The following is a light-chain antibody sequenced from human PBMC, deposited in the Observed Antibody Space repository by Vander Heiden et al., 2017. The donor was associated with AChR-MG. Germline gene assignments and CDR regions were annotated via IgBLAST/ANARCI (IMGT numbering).Light chain of an antibody. V-gene: IGKV1-9*01. Sequence: DIQLTQSPSFLSASVGDRVTITCRASQGISSYLAWYQQKPGKAPNLLIYAASTLQSGVPSRFSGSGSGTEFTLTISSLQPEDIASYYCQRFTSYAITFGSEARLEIQ. J-gene: IGKJ5*01. CDR2: AAS. CDR3: QRFTSYAIT. CDR1: QGISSY.